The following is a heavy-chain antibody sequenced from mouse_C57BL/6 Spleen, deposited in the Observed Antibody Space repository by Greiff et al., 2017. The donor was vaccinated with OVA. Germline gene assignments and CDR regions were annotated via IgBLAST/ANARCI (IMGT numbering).Heavy chain of an antibody. J-gene: IGHJ2*01. V-gene: IGHV1-53*01. CDR2: INPSNGGT. CDR3: AREEVVEEGWYFDD. Sequence: QVQLQQPGTELVKPGASVKLSCKASGYTFTSYWMHWVKQRPGQGLEWIGNINPSNGGTNYNEKFKSKATLTVDKSSSTAYMQLSSLTSEDSAVYYCAREEVVEEGWYFDDWGQGTTLTVSS. CDR1: GYTFTSYW. D-gene: IGHD1-1*01.